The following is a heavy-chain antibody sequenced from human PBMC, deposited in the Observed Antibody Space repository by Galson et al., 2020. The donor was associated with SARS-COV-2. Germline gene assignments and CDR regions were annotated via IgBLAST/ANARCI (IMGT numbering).Heavy chain of an antibody. CDR1: GGSFKNYY. CDR3: VRGAEGRRIIVGVPYDYTYMDV. V-gene: IGHV4-34*01. J-gene: IGHJ6*03. D-gene: IGHD3-16*01. Sequence: SETLSLTCAVYGGSFKNYYWTWIRQSPGKGLQWIGEINHRGSTNYDPYLQGRVAMSVDTSKNQFSLWLSSVTAEDTAVYYCVRGAEGRRIIVGVPYDYTYMDVWGGVTAVTVSS. CDR2: INHRGST.